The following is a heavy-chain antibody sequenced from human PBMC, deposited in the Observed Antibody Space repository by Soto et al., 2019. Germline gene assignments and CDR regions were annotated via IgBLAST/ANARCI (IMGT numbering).Heavy chain of an antibody. Sequence: GGSLRLSCAASGFTFSSYAMHWVRQAPGKGLEWVAVISYDGSNKYYADSVKGRFTISRDNSKNTLYLQMNSLRAEDTAVYYCARDGYYGSGSYYNPPHYYYGMDVWGQGTTVTVSS. D-gene: IGHD3-10*01. J-gene: IGHJ6*02. V-gene: IGHV3-30-3*01. CDR2: ISYDGSNK. CDR1: GFTFSSYA. CDR3: ARDGYYGSGSYYNPPHYYYGMDV.